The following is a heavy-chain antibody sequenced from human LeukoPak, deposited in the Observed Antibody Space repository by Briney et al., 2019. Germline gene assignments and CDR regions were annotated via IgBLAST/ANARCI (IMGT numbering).Heavy chain of an antibody. J-gene: IGHJ6*02. CDR2: IYTSGST. Sequence: SETLSLTCTVSGGSISSYYWSWIRQPAGKGLEWLGRIYTSGSTNYNPSLKSRVTMSVDTSKNQFSLKLSSVTAADTAVYYCARDRAVPAAEGLYYYYYGMDVWGQGTTVTVSS. CDR1: GGSISSYY. D-gene: IGHD2-2*01. CDR3: ARDRAVPAAEGLYYYYYGMDV. V-gene: IGHV4-4*07.